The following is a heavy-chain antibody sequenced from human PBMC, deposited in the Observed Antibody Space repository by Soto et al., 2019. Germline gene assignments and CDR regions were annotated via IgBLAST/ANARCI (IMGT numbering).Heavy chain of an antibody. V-gene: IGHV4-59*01. CDR1: GGSITSYF. CDR2: IYYTGGT. D-gene: IGHD2-15*01. CDR3: ARDLHCRGGSCYGTPGAFDI. J-gene: IGHJ3*02. Sequence: TLSLTCTVSGGSITSYFWSWIRQPPGKGLEWIGYIYYTGGTNYNSALKSRVTMSVDTSKNQFSLRLNSVTAADTAVYYCARDLHCRGGSCYGTPGAFDIWGQGTMVTVSS.